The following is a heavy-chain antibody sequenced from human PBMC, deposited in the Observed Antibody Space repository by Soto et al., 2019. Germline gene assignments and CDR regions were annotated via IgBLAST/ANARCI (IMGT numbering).Heavy chain of an antibody. V-gene: IGHV4-34*01. CDR3: ARGAPKKQQLVGQQSTWFDP. CDR1: GGSVSGYY. J-gene: IGHJ5*02. Sequence: SETPSLTCAAYGGSVSGYYGSWIRQTPGKGLEWIGEINHSGSTNYNPSLKSRVTISVDTSKNQFSLKLSSVTAADTAVYYCARGAPKKQQLVGQQSTWFDPWGHGTLVTVSS. CDR2: INHSGST. D-gene: IGHD6-13*01.